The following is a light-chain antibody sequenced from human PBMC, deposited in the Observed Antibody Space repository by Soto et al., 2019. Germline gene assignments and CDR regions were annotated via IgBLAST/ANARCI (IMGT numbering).Light chain of an antibody. CDR1: QSVLDISNNKNY. Sequence: DIVMTQSPDSLAVSLGERATINCKSSQSVLDISNNKNYLAWYQQKPRQPPKLLIYWASARESGVPDRFSGSGSGKDFTQTFSVLQAEGGAVYYCQKYSRPPPTFGEGPKLDTK. J-gene: IGKJ2*01. V-gene: IGKV4-1*01. CDR3: QKYSRPPPT. CDR2: WAS.